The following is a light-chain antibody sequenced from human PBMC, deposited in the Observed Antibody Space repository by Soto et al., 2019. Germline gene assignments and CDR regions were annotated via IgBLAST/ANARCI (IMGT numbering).Light chain of an antibody. J-gene: IGLJ2*01. CDR1: KLGDKY. V-gene: IGLV3-1*01. Sequence: SYELTQPPSVSVSPGQTASITCSGDKLGDKYACWYQQKPGQSPLLVISQDTKRPSGIPERFSGSNSGNTATLTISGTQAMDEADYYCQAWDSSTEVVFGGGTKLTVL. CDR2: QDT. CDR3: QAWDSSTEVV.